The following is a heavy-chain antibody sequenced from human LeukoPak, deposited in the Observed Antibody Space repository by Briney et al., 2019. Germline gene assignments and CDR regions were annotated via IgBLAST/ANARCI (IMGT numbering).Heavy chain of an antibody. CDR2: ISFDGTKS. J-gene: IGHJ4*02. CDR1: GFTFSNYA. Sequence: GRSLSLSCAASGFTFSNYAIHWVRQAPGKGLEWVAVISFDGTKSYYADSVKGRFTISRDNSKYTLFLQMNSLRAEDTAVYYCARSGFENDSGGYYFKRDYWGQGPLVTVS. CDR3: ARSGFENDSGGYYFKRDY. V-gene: IGHV3-30*01. D-gene: IGHD3-22*01.